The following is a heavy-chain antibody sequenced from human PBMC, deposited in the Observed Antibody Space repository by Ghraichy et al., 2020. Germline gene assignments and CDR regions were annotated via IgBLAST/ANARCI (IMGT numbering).Heavy chain of an antibody. D-gene: IGHD2-2*01. CDR3: ARQGEVVVPAEGTFDY. J-gene: IGHJ4*02. Sequence: SETLSLTCTVSGGSISSSSYYWGWIRQPPGKGLEWIGSIYYSGSTYYNPSLKSRVTISVDTSKNQFSLKLSSVTAADTAVYYCARQGEVVVPAEGTFDYWGQGTLVTVSS. CDR2: IYYSGST. V-gene: IGHV4-39*01. CDR1: GGSISSSSYY.